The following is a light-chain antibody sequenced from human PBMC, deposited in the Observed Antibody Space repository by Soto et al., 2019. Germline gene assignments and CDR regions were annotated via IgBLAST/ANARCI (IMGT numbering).Light chain of an antibody. CDR2: EAS. J-gene: IGKJ1*01. V-gene: IGKV3-20*01. Sequence: VLTQSPGTLSVSPGESATFSCRGSQSVRGNYIAWYQQKPGQAPRVLIFEASKRATGTPDRLSGSGSGTDLNLTISSLEPEDFAVYYCQKYNNWPRTCGQGTKVDIK. CDR1: QSVRGNY. CDR3: QKYNNWPRT.